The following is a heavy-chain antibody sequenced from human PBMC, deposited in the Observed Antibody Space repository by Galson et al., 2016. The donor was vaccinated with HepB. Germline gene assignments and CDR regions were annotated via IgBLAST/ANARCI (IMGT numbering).Heavy chain of an antibody. V-gene: IGHV4-59*01. CDR1: GGSINMFY. D-gene: IGHD2-2*01. Sequence: ETLYLTCIVSGGSINMFYWNWIRQPPGKGLEWIGYIYSSGSTNYSPPLKSRVTISLDPSKSQFYMRLKSVTAADTAVYYCAVGVSKGWFDLWGQGTLVTVSP. CDR3: AVGVSKGWFDL. J-gene: IGHJ5*02. CDR2: IYSSGST.